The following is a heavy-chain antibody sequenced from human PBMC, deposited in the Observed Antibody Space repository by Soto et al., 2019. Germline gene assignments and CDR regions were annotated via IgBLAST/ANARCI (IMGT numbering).Heavy chain of an antibody. CDR1: GFTVSSNY. D-gene: IGHD1-26*01. V-gene: IGHV3-53*01. CDR3: ASNPGSSYYYYYYYYMDV. Sequence: GGSLRLSCAASGFTVSSNYMSWVRQAPGKGLEWVSVIYSGGSTYYADSVKGRFTISRDNSKNTLYLQMNSLRAEDTAVYYCASNPGSSYYYYYYYYMDVWGKGTTVTVSS. J-gene: IGHJ6*03. CDR2: IYSGGST.